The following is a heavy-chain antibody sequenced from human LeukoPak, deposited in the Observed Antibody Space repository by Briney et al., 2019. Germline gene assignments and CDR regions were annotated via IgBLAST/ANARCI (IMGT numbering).Heavy chain of an antibody. D-gene: IGHD6-19*01. J-gene: IGHJ4*02. CDR1: GGSISSYY. Sequence: SETLSLTCTVSGGSISSYYWSWIRQPAGKGLDWIGRIYTSGSTNYNPSLKSRVTMSVDTSKNQFSLKLSSVTAADTAVYYCARVEGSGWYRYFDYWGQGTLVTVSS. CDR2: IYTSGST. CDR3: ARVEGSGWYRYFDY. V-gene: IGHV4-4*07.